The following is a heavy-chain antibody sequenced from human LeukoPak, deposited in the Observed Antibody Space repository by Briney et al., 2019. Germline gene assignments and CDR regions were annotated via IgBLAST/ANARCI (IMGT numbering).Heavy chain of an antibody. CDR2: INPSSGST. J-gene: IGHJ3*02. V-gene: IGHV1-46*01. Sequence: ASLKVSCKASGYTFTSYYKHWVRHAPGQGLEQMGIINPSSGSTSYAQKFQGRVTMTRDTSTSTVYMELSSLGSEDTAVYYCARDDYGGNSHDAFDIWGQGTMVTVSS. CDR3: ARDDYGGNSHDAFDI. CDR1: GYTFTSYY. D-gene: IGHD4-23*01.